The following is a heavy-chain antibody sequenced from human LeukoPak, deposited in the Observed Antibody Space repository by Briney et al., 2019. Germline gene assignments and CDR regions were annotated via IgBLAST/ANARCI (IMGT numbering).Heavy chain of an antibody. Sequence: SETLSLTCTVSGGSISSGGYYWSWIRQHPGKGLEWIGYIYYSGSTYYNPSLKSRVTISVDTSKNQFSLKLSSVTAADTAVYYCARGGYYDSSGSQKPSDYWGQGTLVPVYS. CDR1: GGSISSGGYY. V-gene: IGHV4-31*03. CDR3: ARGGYYDSSGSQKPSDY. J-gene: IGHJ4*02. D-gene: IGHD3-22*01. CDR2: IYYSGST.